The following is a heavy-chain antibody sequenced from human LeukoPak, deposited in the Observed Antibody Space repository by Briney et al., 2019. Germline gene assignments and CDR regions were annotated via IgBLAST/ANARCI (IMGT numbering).Heavy chain of an antibody. CDR2: ISYDGSNK. Sequence: GRSLRLSCAASGFTFSSYAMHWVRQAPGKGLEWVAVISYDGSNKYYADSVKGRFTISRDNSKNTLYLQMNSLRAEDTAVYYCARGIPITIFGVAREPSSAFDPWGQGTLVTVSS. J-gene: IGHJ5*02. V-gene: IGHV3-30-3*01. D-gene: IGHD3-3*01. CDR1: GFTFSSYA. CDR3: ARGIPITIFGVAREPSSAFDP.